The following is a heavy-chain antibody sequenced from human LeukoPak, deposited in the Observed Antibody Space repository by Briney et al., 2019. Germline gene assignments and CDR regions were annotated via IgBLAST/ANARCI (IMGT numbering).Heavy chain of an antibody. D-gene: IGHD3-22*01. V-gene: IGHV3-30*04. J-gene: IGHJ3*02. CDR3: ARAEWSEYYYEGDAFDI. Sequence: YPGGSLRLSCAASGFTFSSYAMHWVRQAPGKGLEWVAVISYDGSNKYYADSVKGRFTISRDNSKNTLYLQMNSLRAEDTAVYYCARAEWSEYYYEGDAFDIWGQGTMVTVSS. CDR2: ISYDGSNK. CDR1: GFTFSSYA.